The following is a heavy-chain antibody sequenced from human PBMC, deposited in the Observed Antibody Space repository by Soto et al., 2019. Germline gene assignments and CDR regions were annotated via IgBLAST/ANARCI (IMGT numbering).Heavy chain of an antibody. V-gene: IGHV4-39*01. J-gene: IGHJ3*02. CDR3: ARPRHSYGRGYDAFDI. Sequence: SETLSLTCTVSGGSISSSSYYWGWIRQPPGKGLEWIGSIYYSGSTYYNPSLKSRVTISVDTSKNQSSLKLSSVTAADTAVYYCARPRHSYGRGYDAFDIWGQGTMVTVSS. D-gene: IGHD5-18*01. CDR1: GGSISSSSYY. CDR2: IYYSGST.